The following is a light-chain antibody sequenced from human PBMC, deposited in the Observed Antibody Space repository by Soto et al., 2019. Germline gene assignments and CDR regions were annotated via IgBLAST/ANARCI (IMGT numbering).Light chain of an antibody. J-gene: IGLJ2*01. V-gene: IGLV3-21*04. CDR3: QVWANDGDLYVV. CDR2: YDK. CDR1: YIGTKS. Sequence: SYELAQPPSVSVAPGKTATISCGGKYIGTKSVHWYQQKPGQAPILVISYDKDRPSGIPERFSGSNSGNTATLTISRVEAGDEADYYCQVWANDGDLYVVFGGGTQLTVL.